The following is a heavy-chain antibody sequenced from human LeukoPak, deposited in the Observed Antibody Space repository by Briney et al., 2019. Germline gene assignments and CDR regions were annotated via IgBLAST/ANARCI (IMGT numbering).Heavy chain of an antibody. Sequence: GGSLRLSCAASGFTFSSYAMHWVRQAPGKGLVWVAVISYDGSNKYYADSVKGRFTISRDNSKNTLYLQMNSLRAEDTAVYYCARDGTYYYGSGSQVDYWGQGTLVTVSS. V-gene: IGHV3-30*01. CDR1: GFTFSSYA. CDR2: ISYDGSNK. J-gene: IGHJ4*02. D-gene: IGHD3-10*01. CDR3: ARDGTYYYGSGSQVDY.